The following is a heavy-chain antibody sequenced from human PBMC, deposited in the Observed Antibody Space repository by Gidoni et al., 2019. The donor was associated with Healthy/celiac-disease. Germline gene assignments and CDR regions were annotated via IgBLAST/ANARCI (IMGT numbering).Heavy chain of an antibody. Sequence: SGSGLVKPSQTLSLTCAVSGGSISRGGYSWSWIRQPTGKGLEWIGYIYHSGSTYYNPSLKSRVTISVDRSKNQFSLKLSSVTAADTAVYYCARATGTTNNWFDPWGQGTLVTVSS. CDR2: IYHSGST. CDR3: ARATGTTNNWFDP. D-gene: IGHD1-7*01. V-gene: IGHV4-30-2*01. J-gene: IGHJ5*02. CDR1: GGSISRGGYS.